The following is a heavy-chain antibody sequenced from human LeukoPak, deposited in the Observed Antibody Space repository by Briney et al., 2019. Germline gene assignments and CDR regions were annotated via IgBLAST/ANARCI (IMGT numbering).Heavy chain of an antibody. D-gene: IGHD6-19*01. V-gene: IGHV4-59*01. J-gene: IGHJ4*02. CDR1: GGSISSYY. Sequence: SETLSLTCTVSGGSISSYYWSWIRQPPGKGLEWIGYIYYSGSTNYNPSLKSRVTISVDTSKNQFSLKLSSVTAADTAVYYCARDRWHRSGWWDYWGQGTLVTVSS. CDR3: ARDRWHRSGWWDY. CDR2: IYYSGST.